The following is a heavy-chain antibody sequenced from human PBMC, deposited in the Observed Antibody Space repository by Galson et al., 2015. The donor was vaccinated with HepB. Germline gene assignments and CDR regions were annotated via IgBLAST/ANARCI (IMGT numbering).Heavy chain of an antibody. Sequence: SLRLSCAASGFTFGDYAMSWFRQAPGKGLEWVGFIRSKAYGGTTEYAASVKGRFTISRDDSKSIAYLQMNSLKTEDTAVYYCTRIAEVVITPFDYWGQGTLVTVSS. CDR1: GFTFGDYA. D-gene: IGHD3-22*01. CDR3: TRIAEVVITPFDY. J-gene: IGHJ4*02. CDR2: IRSKAYGGTT. V-gene: IGHV3-49*03.